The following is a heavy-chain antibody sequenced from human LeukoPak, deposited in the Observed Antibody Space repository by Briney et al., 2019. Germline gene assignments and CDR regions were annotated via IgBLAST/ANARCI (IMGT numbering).Heavy chain of an antibody. V-gene: IGHV3-23*01. CDR3: ARDTQLRYFDWLSPEFDY. CDR2: ISGSGGST. D-gene: IGHD3-9*01. J-gene: IGHJ4*02. CDR1: GFTFSSYA. Sequence: PGGSLRLSCAASGFTFSSYAMSWVRQAPGKGLEWVSAISGSGGSTYYADFVKGRFTISRDNSKNTLYLQMNSLRAEDTAVYYCARDTQLRYFDWLSPEFDYWGQGTLVTVSS.